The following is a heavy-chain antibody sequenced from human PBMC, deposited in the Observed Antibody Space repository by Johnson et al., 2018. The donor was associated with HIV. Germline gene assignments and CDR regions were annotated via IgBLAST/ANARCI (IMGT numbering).Heavy chain of an antibody. J-gene: IGHJ3*02. CDR2: INGDGSGI. V-gene: IGHV3-20*04. D-gene: IGHD3-3*01. Sequence: VQLVESGGGVVRPGRSLRLSCAASGFTFDDYGMTWVRQPPGKGLVWVARINGDGSGITYADSVKGRFTISRDNSKNAMYLQRKSLKTEDTAVHYCAREPHNFWSPDAFDIWGQGTMVTVSS. CDR1: GFTFDDYG. CDR3: AREPHNFWSPDAFDI.